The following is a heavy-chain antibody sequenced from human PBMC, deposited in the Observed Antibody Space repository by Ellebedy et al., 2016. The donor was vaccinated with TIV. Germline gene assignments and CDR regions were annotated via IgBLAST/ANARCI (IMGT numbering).Heavy chain of an antibody. CDR2: IKEDGSEK. V-gene: IGHV3-7*03. CDR3: SREARITLIRGVTGWFDT. Sequence: PGGSLRLSCAASGFIFTSYWMNWVRQAPGKGLEWVANIKEDGSEKYYVDSVKGRFTISRDNAKNSVFLQMNSLSPEDTAVYYCSREARITLIRGVTGWFDTWGQGTLVSVSS. D-gene: IGHD3-10*01. CDR1: GFIFTSYW. J-gene: IGHJ5*02.